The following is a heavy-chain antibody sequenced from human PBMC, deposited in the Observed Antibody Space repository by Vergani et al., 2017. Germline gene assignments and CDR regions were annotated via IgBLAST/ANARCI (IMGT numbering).Heavy chain of an antibody. V-gene: IGHV3-23*01. CDR2: ISGSGGST. CDR1: GFTFSSYA. CDR3: AKTFFGVVISSEYFQH. J-gene: IGHJ1*01. Sequence: EVQLLESGGGLVQPGGSLRLSCAASGFTFSSYAMSWVRQAPGKGLEWVSAISGSGGSTYYADSVKGWFTISRDNSKNTLYLQMNSLRAEDTAGYDCAKTFFGVVISSEYFQHWGQGTLVTVSS. D-gene: IGHD3-3*01.